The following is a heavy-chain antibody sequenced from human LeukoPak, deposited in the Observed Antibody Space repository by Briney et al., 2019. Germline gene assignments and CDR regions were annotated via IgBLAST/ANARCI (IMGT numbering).Heavy chain of an antibody. J-gene: IGHJ6*03. V-gene: IGHV3-15*01. CDR1: GFTFSNAW. CDR3: TTDRGSGWYQYYYYMDV. D-gene: IGHD6-19*01. CDR2: IKSKTDGGTT. Sequence: GGSLRLSCAASGFTFSNAWMSWARQAPGKGLEWVGRIKSKTDGGTTDYAAPGKGRFTISRDDSKNTLYLQMNSLKTEDTAVYYCTTDRGSGWYQYYYYMDVWGKGTTVTVSS.